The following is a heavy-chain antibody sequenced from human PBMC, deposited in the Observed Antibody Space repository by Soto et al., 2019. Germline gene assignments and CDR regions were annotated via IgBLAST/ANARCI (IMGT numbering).Heavy chain of an antibody. CDR2: IYYSGST. CDR1: GGSISSSSYY. V-gene: IGHV4-39*01. D-gene: IGHD5-12*01. Sequence: SETLSLTCTVSGGSISSSSYYWGWIRQPPGKGLEWIGSIYYSGSTYYNPSLKSRVTISVDTSKNQFSLKLSSVTAADTAVYYCATYGDLRFPPYWGQGTLVTVSS. CDR3: ATYGDLRFPPY. J-gene: IGHJ4*02.